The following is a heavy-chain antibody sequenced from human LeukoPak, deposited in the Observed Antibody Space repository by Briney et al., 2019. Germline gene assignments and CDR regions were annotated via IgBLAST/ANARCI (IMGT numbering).Heavy chain of an antibody. CDR3: ARLAEGYYDSSGYYSIPYNFDY. CDR2: IYYSGST. Sequence: SETLSLTCTVSGGSISISSYYWGWIRQPPGKGLEWIRSIYYSGSTYYNPSLKSRVTISVDTSKNQFSLKLSSVTAADTAVYYCARLAEGYYDSSGYYSIPYNFDYWGQGTLVTVSS. J-gene: IGHJ4*02. CDR1: GGSISISSYY. D-gene: IGHD3-22*01. V-gene: IGHV4-39*01.